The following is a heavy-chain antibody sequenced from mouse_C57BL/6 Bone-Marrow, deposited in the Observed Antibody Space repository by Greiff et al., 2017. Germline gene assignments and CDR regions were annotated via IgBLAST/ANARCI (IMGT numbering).Heavy chain of an antibody. CDR3: ARETYYSNYYAMDY. V-gene: IGHV3-1*01. Sequence: EVKLMESGPGMVKPSQSLSLTCTVTGYSITSGYDWHWIRHFPGNKLEWMGYISYSGSPNYNPSLKSRISITHDTSKNHFFLKLNSVTTEDTATYYCARETYYSNYYAMDYWGQGTSVTVSS. D-gene: IGHD2-5*01. J-gene: IGHJ4*01. CDR1: GYSITSGYD. CDR2: ISYSGSP.